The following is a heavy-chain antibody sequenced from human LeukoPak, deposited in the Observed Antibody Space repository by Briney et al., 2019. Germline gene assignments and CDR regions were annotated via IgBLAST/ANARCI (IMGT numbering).Heavy chain of an antibody. CDR2: ISSSSSYI. V-gene: IGHV3-21*01. CDR3: AREDGGAAAGDYYYYMDV. Sequence: PGGSLRLSCAASGFTFSSYSMNWVRQAPGKGLEWVSSISSSSSYIYYADSVKGRFTISRDNAKNSLYLQMNSLRAEDTAVYYCAREDGGAAAGDYYYYMDVWGKGTTVTISS. D-gene: IGHD6-13*01. J-gene: IGHJ6*03. CDR1: GFTFSSYS.